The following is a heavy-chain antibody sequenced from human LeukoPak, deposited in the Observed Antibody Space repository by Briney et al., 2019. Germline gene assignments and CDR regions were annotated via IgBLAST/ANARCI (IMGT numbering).Heavy chain of an antibody. CDR3: ANKLTSSRRFEH. D-gene: IGHD1-14*01. V-gene: IGHV3-30*02. Sequence: PGGSLRLSCAGSGFAFNIYGLHWIRQAPGEGREGVAFVKHDGISKYYADSVKGRFSISRDNSANTLFLEMNSLRPDDTAVYYCANKLTSSRRFEHWGQGTLVTVSS. CDR2: VKHDGISK. J-gene: IGHJ5*02. CDR1: GFAFNIYG.